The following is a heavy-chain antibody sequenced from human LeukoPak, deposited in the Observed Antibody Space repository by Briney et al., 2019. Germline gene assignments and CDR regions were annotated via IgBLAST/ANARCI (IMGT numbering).Heavy chain of an antibody. J-gene: IGHJ4*02. V-gene: IGHV3-66*01. Sequence: GGSLRLSCAASGFTVSSNSMSWVRQAPGKGLEWVSVIYSAGNTYYADSVQGRFTMSRENPENTLYLQMSSLRAEDTAVYYCARAHDRGYYYGFDYWGQGTLVTVSS. D-gene: IGHD3-22*01. CDR3: ARAHDRGYYYGFDY. CDR1: GFTVSSNS. CDR2: IYSAGNT.